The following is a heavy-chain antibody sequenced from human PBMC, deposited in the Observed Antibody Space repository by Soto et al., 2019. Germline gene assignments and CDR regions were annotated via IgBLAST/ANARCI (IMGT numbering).Heavy chain of an antibody. Sequence: QVQLQESGPGLVRPSQILSLNCTVSGGSMTSGGYYWNWIRHPPGMGLEWIGFIHNSGSLYYNPSLRSRLLISLDTSKNQFSLRLSSVTVADSAVYYCARRGDTLPSFYFGMDVWGQGTTVTVSS. J-gene: IGHJ6*02. D-gene: IGHD2-21*02. V-gene: IGHV4-31*03. CDR3: ARRGDTLPSFYFGMDV. CDR1: GGSMTSGGYY. CDR2: IHNSGSL.